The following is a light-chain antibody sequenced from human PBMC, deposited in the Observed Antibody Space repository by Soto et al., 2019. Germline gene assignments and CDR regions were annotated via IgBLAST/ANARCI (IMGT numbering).Light chain of an antibody. Sequence: ELVLTQSPATLSVPPGEGATLSCRASQSVSSSYIAWYQQRPGQTPSLLIYGASTRATGIPARFSGSGSGTEFTLAISSLQSEDFAVYYCHQYDNWPKTFGQGTRLEI. J-gene: IGKJ5*01. CDR2: GAS. V-gene: IGKV3-15*01. CDR3: HQYDNWPKT. CDR1: QSVSSS.